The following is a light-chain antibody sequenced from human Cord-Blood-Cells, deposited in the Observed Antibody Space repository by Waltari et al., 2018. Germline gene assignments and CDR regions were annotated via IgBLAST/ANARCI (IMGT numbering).Light chain of an antibody. CDR1: QDISNY. J-gene: IGKJ4*01. CDR3: QQYDNLPALT. CDR2: DAS. V-gene: IGKV1-33*01. Sequence: DIQMTQSPSSLSASVGDRATITCQASQDISNYLNWYQQKPGKDPKLLIQDASNLETGVPSRFSGSGSVTDFTFTISSLQPEDIATYYCQQYDNLPALTFGGGTKVEIK.